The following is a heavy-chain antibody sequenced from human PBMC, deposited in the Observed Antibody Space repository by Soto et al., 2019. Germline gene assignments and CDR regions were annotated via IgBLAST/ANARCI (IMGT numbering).Heavy chain of an antibody. J-gene: IGHJ3*02. CDR3: ARGSGYDDAFDI. Sequence: GGSLRLSCAASGFTFSSYWMSWVRQAPGKGLEWAANGKEDGSEKYYVDAVNGRFTISRDNAQNTLYLQMNSLRAEDTAVYYCARGSGYDDAFDIWGQGTMVTVSS. CDR1: GFTFSSYW. CDR2: GKEDGSEK. V-gene: IGHV3-7*01. D-gene: IGHD5-12*01.